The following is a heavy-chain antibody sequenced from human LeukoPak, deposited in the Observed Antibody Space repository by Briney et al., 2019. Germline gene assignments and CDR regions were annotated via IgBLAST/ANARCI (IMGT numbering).Heavy chain of an antibody. D-gene: IGHD3-10*01. J-gene: IGHJ4*02. CDR3: ARGPMITMVRGAIRYFDY. CDR1: GGSFSGYY. Sequence: SETLSLTCAVYGGSFSGYYWSWIRQPPGKGLEWIGEINHSGSTNYNPSLESRVTISVDTSKNQFSLKLSSVTAADTAVYYCARGPMITMVRGAIRYFDYWGQGTLVTVSS. CDR2: INHSGST. V-gene: IGHV4-34*01.